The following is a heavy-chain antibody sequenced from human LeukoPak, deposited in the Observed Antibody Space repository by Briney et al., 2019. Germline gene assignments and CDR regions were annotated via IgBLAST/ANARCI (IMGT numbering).Heavy chain of an antibody. CDR2: INHSGST. CDR3: ARGSSAFDTYYYYYMDV. CDR1: GGSFRGYY. Sequence: SETLSLTCAVYGGSFRGYYWTWTRQPPGKGLEWIGEINHSGSTNYNPSLKSPVTISVDTSKNQFSLKLSSVTAADTAVYYCARGSSAFDTYYYYYMDVWGKGTTVTVSS. V-gene: IGHV4-34*01. D-gene: IGHD3-22*01. J-gene: IGHJ6*03.